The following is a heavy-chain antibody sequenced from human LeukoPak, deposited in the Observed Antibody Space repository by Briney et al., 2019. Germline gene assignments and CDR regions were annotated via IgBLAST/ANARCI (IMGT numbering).Heavy chain of an antibody. J-gene: IGHJ4*02. CDR3: AKTEIAAAGRGEDY. V-gene: IGHV3-23*01. CDR2: ISGSGGST. D-gene: IGHD6-13*01. CDR1: GFTFSSYA. Sequence: GGSLRLSCAASGFTFSSYAMSWVRQAPGKGLEWVSAISGSGGSTYYADSVKGRFTLSRDNSKNTLYLQMNSLRAEDTAVYYCAKTEIAAAGRGEDYWGQGTLVTVSS.